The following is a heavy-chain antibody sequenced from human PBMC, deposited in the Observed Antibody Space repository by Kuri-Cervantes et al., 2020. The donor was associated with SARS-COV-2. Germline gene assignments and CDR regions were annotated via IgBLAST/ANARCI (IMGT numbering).Heavy chain of an antibody. J-gene: IGHJ3*02. CDR3: AREGSYGYAFDI. V-gene: IGHV3-30-3*01. D-gene: IGHD1-26*01. Sequence: GESLKISCAASGFTFSSYAMHRVRQAPGKGLEWVAVISYDGSNKYYADSVKGRFTISRDNSKNTLYLQMNSLRAEDTAVYYCAREGSYGYAFDIWGQGTMVTVSS. CDR1: GFTFSSYA. CDR2: ISYDGSNK.